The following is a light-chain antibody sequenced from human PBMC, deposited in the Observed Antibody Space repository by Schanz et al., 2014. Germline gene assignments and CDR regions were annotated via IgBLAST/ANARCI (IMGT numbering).Light chain of an antibody. CDR2: DAS. CDR1: QSVTSW. V-gene: IGKV3-11*01. Sequence: EIVLTQSPATLSLSPGERATLSCRASQSVTSWLAWYQQKPGQAPRLLIYDASNRATGIPARFSGSGSGADFTLTISSLEPEDFAVYYCQQRISWPLTFVGGTKVEIK. J-gene: IGKJ4*01. CDR3: QQRISWPLT.